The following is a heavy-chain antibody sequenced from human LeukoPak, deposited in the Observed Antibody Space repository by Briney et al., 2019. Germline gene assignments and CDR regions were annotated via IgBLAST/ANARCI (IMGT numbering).Heavy chain of an antibody. CDR1: GFTFSSYE. V-gene: IGHV3-48*03. J-gene: IGHJ5*02. CDR2: ISSSGSTI. D-gene: IGHD3-16*01. Sequence: GGSLRLSCAASGFTFSSYEMNWVRQAPGKGLEWVSYISSSGSTIYYADSVKGRFTISRDNAKNSLYLQMNSLRAEDTAVYYFARGRGDWFDPWGQGTLVTVSS. CDR3: ARGRGDWFDP.